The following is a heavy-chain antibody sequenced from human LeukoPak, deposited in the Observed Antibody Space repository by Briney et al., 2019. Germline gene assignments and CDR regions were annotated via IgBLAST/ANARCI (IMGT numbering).Heavy chain of an antibody. CDR3: ARDLTTVVTPGGDY. V-gene: IGHV1-69*04. Sequence: SVKVSCKASGGTLISYAISWVRQAPGQGLEWMGRIIPILGTANYAQKFQGRATITADKSTRTAYMELSSRRSEDTAVYYCARDLTTVVTPGGDYWGQGTLVTVSS. J-gene: IGHJ4*02. D-gene: IGHD4-23*01. CDR1: GGTLISYA. CDR2: IIPILGTA.